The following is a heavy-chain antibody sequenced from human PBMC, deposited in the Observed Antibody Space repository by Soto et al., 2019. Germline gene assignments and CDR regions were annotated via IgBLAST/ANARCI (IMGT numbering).Heavy chain of an antibody. D-gene: IGHD2-15*01. CDR3: SGCSGGACHQNYGMDV. CDR1: GFTFSSCT. V-gene: IGHV3-21*01. J-gene: IGHJ6*02. Sequence: EVHLVESGGGLVKPGGSLRLSCAVSGFTFSSCTMNWVRQAPGKGLEWVSSISPSTSHIYYADSVKGRFTISRDNAMNSLFLQMKSLRAEDTAVYYCSGCSGGACHQNYGMDVWGQGTTVTVSS. CDR2: ISPSTSHI.